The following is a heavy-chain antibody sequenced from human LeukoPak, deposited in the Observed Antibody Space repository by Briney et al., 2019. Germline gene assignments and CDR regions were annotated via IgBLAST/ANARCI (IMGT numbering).Heavy chain of an antibody. D-gene: IGHD3-10*02. V-gene: IGHV3-53*01. CDR2: IYSGGST. CDR3: AREVCLDY. J-gene: IGHJ4*02. CDR1: GFTVSSNY. Sequence: AGGSLRLSCAASGFTVSSNYMSWVRQAPGKGLEWVSVIYSGGSTCYADSVKGRFTISRDNSKNTLYLQMNSLRAEDTAVYYCAREVCLDYWGQGTLVTVSS.